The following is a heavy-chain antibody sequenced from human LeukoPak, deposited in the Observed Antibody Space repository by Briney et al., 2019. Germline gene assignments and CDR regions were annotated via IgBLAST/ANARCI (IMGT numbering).Heavy chain of an antibody. V-gene: IGHV3-23*01. CDR1: GFTSSDYY. D-gene: IGHD6-13*01. CDR3: AILPGYSSGWYEVNY. J-gene: IGHJ4*02. Sequence: PGVSLRLSCAASGFTSSDYYMSWIRQAPGKGLEWVSGISGSGGSTYYADSVKGRFTISRDNSRNTLYLQMNSPRAEDTAVYYCAILPGYSSGWYEVNYWGQGTLVTVSS. CDR2: ISGSGGST.